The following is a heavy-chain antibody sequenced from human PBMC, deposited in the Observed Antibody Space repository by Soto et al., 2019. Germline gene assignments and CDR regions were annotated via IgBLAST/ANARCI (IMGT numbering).Heavy chain of an antibody. Sequence: PGGSLRLSCAASGFTFSNAWMTWVRQAPGKGLEWVGRIKSNSDGGTTYYAAPVEGRFTISRDDSTNTVYLQMNSLKSEDTAVYYRTTTGTIDYWGQGNLVTVSS. D-gene: IGHD1-1*01. V-gene: IGHV3-15*01. J-gene: IGHJ4*02. CDR3: TTTGTIDY. CDR2: IKSNSDGGTT. CDR1: GFTFSNAW.